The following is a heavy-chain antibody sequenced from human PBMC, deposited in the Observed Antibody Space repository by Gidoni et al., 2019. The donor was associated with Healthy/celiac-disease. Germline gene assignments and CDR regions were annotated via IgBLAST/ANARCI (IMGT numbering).Heavy chain of an antibody. J-gene: IGHJ6*02. CDR1: GFPLSTSGLC. CDR3: ARSKVYGRGWYYYGMDV. V-gene: IGHV2-70*15. CDR2: IDWDDDK. Sequence: QVTLRESGPALVKPTQTPTLTCTFSGFPLSTSGLCVSWIRQPPGKALEWLARIDWDDDKYYSTSLKTRLTISKDTSKNQVVLTMTNMDPVDTATYYCARSKVYGRGWYYYGMDVWGQGTTVTVSS. D-gene: IGHD4-17*01.